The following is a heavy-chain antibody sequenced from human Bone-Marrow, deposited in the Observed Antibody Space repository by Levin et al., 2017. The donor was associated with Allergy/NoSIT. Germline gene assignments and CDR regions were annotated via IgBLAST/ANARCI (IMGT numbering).Heavy chain of an antibody. V-gene: IGHV3-21*01. J-gene: IGHJ4*02. D-gene: IGHD2-15*01. CDR1: EFFFNDYT. CDR3: ARDLQGGSCFDS. CDR2: ISRSSLSI. Sequence: GESLKISCGASEFFFNDYTMNWVRQAPGKGLEWVSSISRSSLSIDYADSVKGRFTISRDNAKNSLFLQMNSLTAEDTAVYFCARDLQGGSCFDSWGQGTLVTVSS.